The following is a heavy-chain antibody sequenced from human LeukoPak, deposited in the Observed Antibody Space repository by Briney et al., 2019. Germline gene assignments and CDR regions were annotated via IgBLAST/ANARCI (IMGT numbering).Heavy chain of an antibody. CDR3: AAYSGSRLNSIDY. CDR1: GGSISSYY. J-gene: IGHJ4*02. Sequence: SETLSITCTVSGGSISSYYWSWIRQPPGKGLEWIGYIYYSGTTNYNPSLKSRVTISVVTSKNQFSLKLTSVTAADTAVYYCAAYSGSRLNSIDYWGQGTLVTVSS. V-gene: IGHV4-59*08. D-gene: IGHD1-26*01. CDR2: IYYSGTT.